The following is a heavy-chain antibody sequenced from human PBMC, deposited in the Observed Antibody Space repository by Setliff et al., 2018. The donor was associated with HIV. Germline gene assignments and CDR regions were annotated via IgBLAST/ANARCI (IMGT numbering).Heavy chain of an antibody. Sequence: GASVKVSCKASGYTFTAYYMHWVRQAPGQGLEWMGWINPNSGGTTYAQKFQGRVTMTRDTSITTAYMELSSLRSGDTAVYYCARSLPQRSYFDYWGQGTLVTVSS. CDR1: GYTFTAYY. V-gene: IGHV1-2*02. CDR2: INPNSGGT. CDR3: ARSLPQRSYFDY. D-gene: IGHD1-26*01. J-gene: IGHJ4*02.